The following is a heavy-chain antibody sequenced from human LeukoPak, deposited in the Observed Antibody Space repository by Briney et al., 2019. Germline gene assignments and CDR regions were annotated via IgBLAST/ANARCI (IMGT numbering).Heavy chain of an antibody. CDR1: GFTFSSYA. J-gene: IGHJ4*02. CDR3: AKDDFGVAGGY. CDR2: ISGSGGST. V-gene: IGHV3-23*01. D-gene: IGHD3-3*01. Sequence: GGSLRLSCAASGFTFSSYAMSWVRQAPGKGLEWVSVISGSGGSTYYADSVRGRFTISRDNSKNTLYLQMNSLRAEDTAVYYCAKDDFGVAGGYWGQGTLVTVSS.